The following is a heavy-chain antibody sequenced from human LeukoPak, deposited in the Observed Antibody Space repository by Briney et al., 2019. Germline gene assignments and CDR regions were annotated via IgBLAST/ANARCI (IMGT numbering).Heavy chain of an antibody. D-gene: IGHD6-13*01. Sequence: AGESLKIPCKGSGYSFASYWIGWVRQMPGGGLEWIGIMSPADSNTKYSPSFQGQVTISADKSISTAYLQWCSLKASDTAMYYCARRGGSWSVDYWGQGTLVTVSS. CDR1: GYSFASYW. CDR2: MSPADSNT. V-gene: IGHV5-51*01. CDR3: ARRGGSWSVDY. J-gene: IGHJ4*02.